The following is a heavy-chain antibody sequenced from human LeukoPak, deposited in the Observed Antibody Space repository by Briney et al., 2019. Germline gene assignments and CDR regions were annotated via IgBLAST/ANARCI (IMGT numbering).Heavy chain of an antibody. Sequence: SETLSLTCTVSGGSISSYYWSWIQQPPGKGLEWIGYIYYSGSTNYSPSLKSRVTITVDTSKNQFSLKLSSVTAADTAVYYCARAGSSGSYYTLLDYWGQGTLVTVSS. CDR3: ARAGSSGSYYTLLDY. CDR2: IYYSGST. V-gene: IGHV4-59*01. CDR1: GGSISSYY. J-gene: IGHJ4*02. D-gene: IGHD3-10*01.